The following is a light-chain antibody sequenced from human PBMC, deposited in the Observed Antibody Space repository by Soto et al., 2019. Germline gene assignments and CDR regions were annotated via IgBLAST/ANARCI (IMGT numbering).Light chain of an antibody. CDR1: STDFVSYNR. Sequence: QSALTQPPSVSGSPGQSVTISCTGTSTDFVSYNRVSWYQQPPGTAPKLIIYEASNRPSGVSNRFSGSKSGNTASLTISGLQAEDEADYYCCSYTSSTTPLLGGGTKVTVL. CDR2: EAS. V-gene: IGLV2-18*02. J-gene: IGLJ2*01. CDR3: CSYTSSTTPL.